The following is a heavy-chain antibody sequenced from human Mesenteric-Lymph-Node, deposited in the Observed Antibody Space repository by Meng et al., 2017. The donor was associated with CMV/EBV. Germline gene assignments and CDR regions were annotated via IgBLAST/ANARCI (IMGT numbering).Heavy chain of an antibody. D-gene: IGHD3-3*01. Sequence: SETLSLTCTVSGASISSYYWSWIRQPPGKGLEWIGYIYYSGSTNYNPSLKSRVTISVDTSKNQFSLKLSSVTAADTAVYYCARDQNDFWSGTFDYWGQGTLVTVSS. CDR3: ARDQNDFWSGTFDY. CDR1: GASISSYY. V-gene: IGHV4-59*12. CDR2: IYYSGST. J-gene: IGHJ4*02.